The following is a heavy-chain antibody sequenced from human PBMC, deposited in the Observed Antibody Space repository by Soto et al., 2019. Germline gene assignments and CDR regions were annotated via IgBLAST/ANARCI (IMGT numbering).Heavy chain of an antibody. CDR2: IYYSGST. CDR3: ARGRDGYNLRFDY. CDR1: GGSISSYY. J-gene: IGHJ4*02. D-gene: IGHD5-12*01. Sequence: PSETLSLTCTVSGGSISSYYWSWIRQPPGKGLEWIGYIYYSGSTNYNPSLKSRVTISVDTSKNQFSLKLSSVTAADTAVYYCARGRDGYNLRFDYWGQGTLVTVSS. V-gene: IGHV4-59*01.